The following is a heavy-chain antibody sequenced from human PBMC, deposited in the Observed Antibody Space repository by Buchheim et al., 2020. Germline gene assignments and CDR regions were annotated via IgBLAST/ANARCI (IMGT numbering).Heavy chain of an antibody. CDR1: GFTFSSYA. CDR2: ISGSGGSA. V-gene: IGHV3-23*01. J-gene: IGHJ4*02. CDR3: ARGLFTAMVTLMGLFDY. Sequence: EVQLLESGGGLVQPGGSLRLSCAASGFTFSSYAMSWVRQAPGKGLEWVSAISGSGGSAYYADSVKGRFTISRDNSKNTLYLQMNSLRAEDTAVYYCARGLFTAMVTLMGLFDYWGQGTL. D-gene: IGHD5-18*01.